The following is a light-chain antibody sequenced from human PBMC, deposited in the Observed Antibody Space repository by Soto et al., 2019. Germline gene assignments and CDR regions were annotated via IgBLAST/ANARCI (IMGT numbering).Light chain of an antibody. J-gene: IGKJ2*01. CDR3: QQYNSPPFT. Sequence: EIVLTQSPGTLSLSPGERATLSCRASQSVSSASFIWYQQKPGQAPRLLIFGASSRATGIPDRFSGSGSGTEFTLTISRLESEDFAVYYCQQYNSPPFTFGQGAELEIK. CDR2: GAS. V-gene: IGKV3-20*01. CDR1: QSVSSAS.